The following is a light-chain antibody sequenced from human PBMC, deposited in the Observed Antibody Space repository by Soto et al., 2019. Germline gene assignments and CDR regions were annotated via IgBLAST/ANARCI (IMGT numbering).Light chain of an antibody. J-gene: IGKJ5*01. Sequence: IVLTQSPATLSFSPVERATLSFRASQSVSSYLAWYQQKPGQAPRLLIYDASSRATGIPARFSGSGSGTDFTLTISSLEPEDFAVYYCQHRSNWPPTFGQGTRLEIK. CDR3: QHRSNWPPT. V-gene: IGKV3-11*01. CDR1: QSVSSY. CDR2: DAS.